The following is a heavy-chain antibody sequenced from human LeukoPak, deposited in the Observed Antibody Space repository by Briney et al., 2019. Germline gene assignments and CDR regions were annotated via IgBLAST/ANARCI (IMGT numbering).Heavy chain of an antibody. J-gene: IGHJ6*03. V-gene: IGHV3-48*01. CDR1: GFTFSSYA. D-gene: IGHD3-22*01. CDR3: ARGPPYYYDSSGYYYYYMDV. Sequence: GGSLRLSCAASGFTFSSYAMSWVRQAPGKGLEWVSYISSSSSTIYYADSVKGRFTISRDNAKNSLYLQMNSLRAEDTAVYYCARGPPYYYDSSGYYYYYMDVWGKGTTVTVSS. CDR2: ISSSSSTI.